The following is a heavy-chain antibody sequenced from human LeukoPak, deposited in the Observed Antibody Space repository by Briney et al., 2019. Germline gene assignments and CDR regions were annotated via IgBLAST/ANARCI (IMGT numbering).Heavy chain of an antibody. CDR2: ISGSGGYT. CDR1: GFTFSSYA. J-gene: IGHJ4*02. D-gene: IGHD2-21*02. Sequence: PGGSLRLSCAASGFTFSSYAMSWVRQAPGKGLEWVSAISGSGGYTYYADSVKGRFTISRDNSKNTLYLQMSSLRAEDTAIYYCAKAGLVVTAIYDYWGQGTLVTVSS. V-gene: IGHV3-23*01. CDR3: AKAGLVVTAIYDY.